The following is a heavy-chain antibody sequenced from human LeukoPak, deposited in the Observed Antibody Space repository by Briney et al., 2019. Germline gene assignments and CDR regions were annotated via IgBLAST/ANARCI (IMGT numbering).Heavy chain of an antibody. CDR2: IIPILGTA. CDR1: GGTFSSYA. D-gene: IGHD3-3*01. V-gene: IGHV1-69*13. CDR3: ARDKTYCDFWSGYYSMDY. J-gene: IGHJ4*02. Sequence: SVKVSCKASGGTFSSYAISWVRQAPGQGLEWMGGIIPILGTANYAQKFQGRVTVTADESTSTAYMELSSLRSEDTAVYYCARDKTYCDFWSGYYSMDYWGQGTLVTVSS.